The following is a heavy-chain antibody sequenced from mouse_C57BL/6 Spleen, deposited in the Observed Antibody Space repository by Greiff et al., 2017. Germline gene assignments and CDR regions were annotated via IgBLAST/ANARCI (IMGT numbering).Heavy chain of an antibody. Sequence: QVQLQQSGAELVRPGTSVKVSCKASGYAFTHYLIEWVKQRPGQGLEWIGVINPGSGGTNYNEKFKGKATLTADKSSSTAYMQLSSLTSEDSAVYFCARAPDYWGQGTTLTVSS. CDR1: GYAFTHYL. CDR2: INPGSGGT. V-gene: IGHV1-54*01. J-gene: IGHJ2*01. CDR3: ARAPDY.